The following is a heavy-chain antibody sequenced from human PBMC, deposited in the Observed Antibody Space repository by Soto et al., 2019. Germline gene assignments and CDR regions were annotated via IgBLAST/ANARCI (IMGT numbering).Heavy chain of an antibody. CDR3: ARVYCSGGSCYSIDY. Sequence: QVQLVQSGAEVKKPGASVKVSCKASGYTFTSYYMHWVRQAPGQGLEWMGIINPSGSTSYAQKFQGRVTMNGDTSTSTVYMELSSLRSEDTAVYYCARVYCSGGSCYSIDYWGQGTLVTVSS. CDR1: GYTFTSYY. D-gene: IGHD2-15*01. CDR2: INPSGST. J-gene: IGHJ4*02. V-gene: IGHV1-46*03.